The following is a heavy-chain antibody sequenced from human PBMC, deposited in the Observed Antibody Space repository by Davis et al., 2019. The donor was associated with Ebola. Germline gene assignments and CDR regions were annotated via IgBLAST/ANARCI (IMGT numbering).Heavy chain of an antibody. J-gene: IGHJ6*02. CDR1: GYTFTSYA. CDR2: INAGNGNT. CDR3: ARDNYDSSGYYSYYYYYYGMDV. D-gene: IGHD3-22*01. Sequence: SVTVSCKASGYTFTSYAMHWVRQAPGQRLEWMGWINAGNGNTKYSQKFQGRVTITRDTSASTAYMELSSLRSEDTAVYYCARDNYDSSGYYSYYYYYYGMDVWGQGTTVTVSS. V-gene: IGHV1-3*01.